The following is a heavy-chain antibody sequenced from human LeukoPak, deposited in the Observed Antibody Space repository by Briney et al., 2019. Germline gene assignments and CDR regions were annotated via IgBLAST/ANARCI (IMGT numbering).Heavy chain of an antibody. Sequence: PGGSLRLSCAASGFTFSSYAMHWVRQAPGKGLEWVAVISYDGSNRYYADSVKGRFTISRDNSKNTLYLQMNSLRAEDTAVYYCARDWYSHARVPFDYWGQGTLVTVSS. D-gene: IGHD5-18*01. CDR2: ISYDGSNR. CDR1: GFTFSSYA. V-gene: IGHV3-30*01. CDR3: ARDWYSHARVPFDY. J-gene: IGHJ4*02.